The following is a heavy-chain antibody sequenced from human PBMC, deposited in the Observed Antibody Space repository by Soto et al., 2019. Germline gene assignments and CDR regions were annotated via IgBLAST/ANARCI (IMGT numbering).Heavy chain of an antibody. CDR2: INPSGGST. J-gene: IGHJ4*02. D-gene: IGHD5-12*01. CDR1: GYTFTSYY. CDR3: ARDGLEYSGYDGSVSFDY. V-gene: IGHV1-46*03. Sequence: QVQLVQSGAEVKKPGASVKVSCKASGYTFTSYYMHWVRQAPGQGLEWMGIINPSGGSTSYAQKFQGRVTMTRDTSTSTVYMELSSLRSEDTAVYYCARDGLEYSGYDGSVSFDYWGQGTLVTVSS.